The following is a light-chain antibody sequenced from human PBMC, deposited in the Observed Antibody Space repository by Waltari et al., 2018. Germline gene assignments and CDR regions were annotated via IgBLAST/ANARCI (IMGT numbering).Light chain of an antibody. CDR3: NSYAGSSSWM. CDR2: DVS. V-gene: IGLV2-14*03. J-gene: IGLJ3*02. Sequence: QSALTQPASVSGSPGQSITISCTGTSSDIGFYNYVSWYQQHPGKAPKLMIYDVSERPSGVSNRFSGSKSGNTASLTISGLQAEDEADYYCNSYAGSSSWMFGGGTKLTVL. CDR1: SSDIGFYNY.